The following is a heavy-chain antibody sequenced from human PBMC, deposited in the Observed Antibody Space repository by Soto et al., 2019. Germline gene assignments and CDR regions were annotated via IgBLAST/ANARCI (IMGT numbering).Heavy chain of an antibody. CDR3: ARDGKVLSFGHTDAFDI. CDR2: INPSGGST. Sequence: ASVKVSCKASGYTFTSYYMHWVRQAPGQGLEWMGIINPSGGSTSYAQKFQGRVTMTRDTSTSTVYMELSSLRSEDTAVYYCARDGKVLSFGHTDAFDIWGQGTMVTV. D-gene: IGHD3-10*01. J-gene: IGHJ3*02. CDR1: GYTFTSYY. V-gene: IGHV1-46*01.